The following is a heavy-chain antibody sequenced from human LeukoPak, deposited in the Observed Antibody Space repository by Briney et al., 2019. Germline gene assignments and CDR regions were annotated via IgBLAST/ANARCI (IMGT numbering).Heavy chain of an antibody. CDR1: GFTVSSNY. V-gene: IGHV3-53*05. Sequence: QAGGSLRLSCAASGFTVSSNYMSWVRQAPGKGLEWVSVIYSGGSTYYADSVKGRFTISRDNSKNTLYLQMNSLRVDDTAVYFCARAPVVSCRGAFCYPLDYWGHGILITVSS. D-gene: IGHD2-15*01. CDR3: ARAPVVSCRGAFCYPLDY. J-gene: IGHJ4*01. CDR2: IYSGGST.